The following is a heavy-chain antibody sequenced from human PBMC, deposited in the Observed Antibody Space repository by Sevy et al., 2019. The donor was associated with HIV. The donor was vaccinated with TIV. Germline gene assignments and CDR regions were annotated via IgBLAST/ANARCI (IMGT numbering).Heavy chain of an antibody. D-gene: IGHD3-10*01. CDR2: IYYSGST. V-gene: IGHV4-59*13. CDR3: ARNVLLWFGGPNWFDP. Sequence: SETLSLTCTVSGGSISSYYWSWIRQPPGKGLEWIGYIYYSGSTNYNPSLKSRVTISVDTSKNQFSLKLSSVTAADTAVYYCARNVLLWFGGPNWFDPWGQRTLVTVSS. CDR1: GGSISSYY. J-gene: IGHJ5*02.